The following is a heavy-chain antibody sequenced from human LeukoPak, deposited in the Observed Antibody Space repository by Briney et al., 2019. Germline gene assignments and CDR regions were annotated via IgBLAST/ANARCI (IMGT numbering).Heavy chain of an antibody. V-gene: IGHV4-59*11. J-gene: IGHJ4*02. Sequence: PSETLSLTCTVSNDSIRSHYWSWIRQPPGKGLEWIGYIYYTVSTNYNPSLKSRVTISVNTSKNQFSLRLSSVTAADTAVYYCARYDSGAYYFDFWGQGTLVTVSS. CDR3: ARYDSGAYYFDF. CDR2: IYYTVST. D-gene: IGHD3-22*01. CDR1: NDSIRSHY.